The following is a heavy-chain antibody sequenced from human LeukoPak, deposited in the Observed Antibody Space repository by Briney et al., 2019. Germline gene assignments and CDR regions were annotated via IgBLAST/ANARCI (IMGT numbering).Heavy chain of an antibody. J-gene: IGHJ6*03. CDR1: AGSISGFF. Sequence: PSETLSLTCTVSAGSISGFFWSWIRQPPGKGLEGIGYLSYSGSTNYNPSLKSRVTISSDTSKNQVSLKLSSVTAADTAVYYCARTYRYGSFPVYHYYMDVWGKGTTVTVSS. CDR3: ARTYRYGSFPVYHYYMDV. V-gene: IGHV4-59*01. CDR2: LSYSGST. D-gene: IGHD5-18*01.